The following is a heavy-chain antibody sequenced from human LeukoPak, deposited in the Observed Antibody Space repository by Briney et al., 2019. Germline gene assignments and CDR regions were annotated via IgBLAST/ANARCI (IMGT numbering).Heavy chain of an antibody. CDR3: AELGITMIGGV. D-gene: IGHD3-10*02. CDR1: GFTFSSHG. CDR2: ISSSGSTI. J-gene: IGHJ6*04. V-gene: IGHV3-48*04. Sequence: GGSLRLSCAASGFTFSSHGMNWVRQAPEKGLEWVSYISSSGSTIYYADSVKGRFTISRDNAKNSLYLQMNSLRAEDTAVYYCAELGITMIGGVWGKGTTVTISS.